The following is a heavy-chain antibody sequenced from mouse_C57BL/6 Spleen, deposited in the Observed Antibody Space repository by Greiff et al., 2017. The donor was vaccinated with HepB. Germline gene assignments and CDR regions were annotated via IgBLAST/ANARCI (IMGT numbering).Heavy chain of an antibody. J-gene: IGHJ2*01. CDR2: IYPGGGYT. D-gene: IGHD2-4*01. V-gene: IGHV1-63*01. CDR1: GYTFTNYW. CDR3: ARRDYDYDDYFDY. Sequence: QVQLQQSGAELVRPGTSVKMSCKASGYTFTNYWIGWAKQRPGHGLEWIGDIYPGGGYTNYNEKFKGKATLTADKSSSTAYMQFSSLTSEDSAIYYCARRDYDYDDYFDYWGQGTTLTVSS.